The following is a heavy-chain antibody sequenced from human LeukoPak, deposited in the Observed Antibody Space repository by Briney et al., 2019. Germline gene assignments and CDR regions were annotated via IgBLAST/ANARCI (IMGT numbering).Heavy chain of an antibody. Sequence: KPSETLSLTCTVSGDSTSSDRYYGGWVRQPPGKGLEWIGNIYYSGSTYYNPSLKSRVTMSVDTSKNQFFPKLNSVTAADTAVYYCARGRPYSGGYHLDYWGQGTLVTVSA. CDR2: IYYSGST. J-gene: IGHJ4*02. V-gene: IGHV4-39*01. D-gene: IGHD1-26*01. CDR1: GDSTSSDRYY. CDR3: ARGRPYSGGYHLDY.